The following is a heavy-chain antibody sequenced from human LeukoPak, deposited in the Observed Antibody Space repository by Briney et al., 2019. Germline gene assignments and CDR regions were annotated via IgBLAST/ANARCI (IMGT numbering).Heavy chain of an antibody. CDR1: GGSMSGYF. J-gene: IGHJ4*02. CDR2: IYYSGST. V-gene: IGHV4-59*01. CDR3: ARERWLDY. Sequence: SETLSLTCTVSGGSMSGYFWSWIRQPPGKGLEWIGYIYYSGSTNYNPSLKSRVTISVDTSKIHFSLKLNSVTAADTAVYYCARERWLDYWGQGTLVTVSS. D-gene: IGHD5-24*01.